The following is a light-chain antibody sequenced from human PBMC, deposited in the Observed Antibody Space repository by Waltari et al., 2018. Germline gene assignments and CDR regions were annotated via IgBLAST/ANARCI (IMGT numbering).Light chain of an antibody. CDR2: LNSDGSH. Sequence: QLVLTQSPSASASLGASVKLTCTLSSGHSSHAIPWHQQQPEKGPRYLMKLNSDGSHSKGDGIPDRFSGSSSGAERYLTISSLQSEDEADYYCQTWGTGIWVFGGGTKLTVL. CDR3: QTWGTGIWV. V-gene: IGLV4-69*01. CDR1: SGHSSHA. J-gene: IGLJ3*02.